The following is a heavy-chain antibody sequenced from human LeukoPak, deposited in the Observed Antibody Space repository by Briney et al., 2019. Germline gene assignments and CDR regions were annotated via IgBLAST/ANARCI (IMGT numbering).Heavy chain of an antibody. CDR3: ARVHDIVATNHGMDV. CDR2: LSSSSSYI. Sequence: GGSLRLLRAAWGLTYRIHSVNGAPEARAKGRVEGSSLSSSSSYIYYADLVKGRFTISRDNAKNSLYLQMNSLRAEDTAVYYCARVHDIVATNHGMDVWGKGTTVTVSS. V-gene: IGHV3-21*01. D-gene: IGHD5-12*01. CDR1: GLTYRIHS. J-gene: IGHJ6*04.